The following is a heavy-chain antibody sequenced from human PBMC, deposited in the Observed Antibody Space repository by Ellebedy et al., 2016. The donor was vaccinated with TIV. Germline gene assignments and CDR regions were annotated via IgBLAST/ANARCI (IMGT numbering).Heavy chain of an antibody. CDR3: VRDGQVGLDALDI. V-gene: IGHV6-1*01. J-gene: IGHJ3*02. CDR1: GDSVSNNRAA. D-gene: IGHD1-26*01. CDR2: TYFRSKWYN. Sequence: SQTLSLTCAISGDSVSNNRAAWNWIRQSPSRGLEWLGRTYFRSKWYNEYAASMKSRITINPDTSKNKFSLQLISVTPEDTAMYYCVRDGQVGLDALDIWGQGTMVTVS.